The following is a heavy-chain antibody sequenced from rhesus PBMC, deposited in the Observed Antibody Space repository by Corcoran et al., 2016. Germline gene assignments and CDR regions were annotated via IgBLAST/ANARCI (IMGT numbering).Heavy chain of an antibody. D-gene: IGHD2-21*01. Sequence: QVQLQASGPGLVKPSETLSLTCAVSGGSISVYFWICIRPPPRTGMEAHGYIGTSSGSTNYNPSLKSRVTISTDTSKNQFSLRLSSVTAADTAVYYCARNLEYCIGSGCYGLVFGYWGQGVLVTVSS. CDR2: IGTSSGST. CDR3: ARNLEYCIGSGCYGLVFGY. V-gene: IGHV4-165*02. J-gene: IGHJ4*01. CDR1: GGSISVYF.